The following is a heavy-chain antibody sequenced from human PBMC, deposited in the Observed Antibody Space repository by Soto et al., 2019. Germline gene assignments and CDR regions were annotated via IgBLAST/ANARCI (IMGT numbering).Heavy chain of an antibody. CDR3: VRVKEELLWPNWFDP. CDR1: GYSFTNYY. Sequence: PWESLKISCKGSGYSFTNYYIGWVRQMPGRGLEYMGVIYPEDSDTKYSSSFQGQVTISADKSTSTAFLQWNSLKASDSAMYYCVRVKEELLWPNWFDPWGQGTLVTVS. V-gene: IGHV5-51*01. D-gene: IGHD1-7*01. CDR2: IYPEDSDT. J-gene: IGHJ5*02.